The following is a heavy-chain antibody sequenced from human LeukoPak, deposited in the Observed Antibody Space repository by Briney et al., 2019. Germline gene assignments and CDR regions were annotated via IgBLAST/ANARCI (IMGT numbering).Heavy chain of an antibody. CDR2: SYPGDSDT. CDR1: GSIYTSYW. V-gene: IGHV5-51*01. D-gene: IGHD3-10*01. J-gene: IGHJ6*03. CDR3: ASAGEIENYSMDV. Sequence: VESPHISGHCSGSIYTSYWIGRGRQLPGKGLEWMGISYPGDSDTRYSPSFQGQLTISTYQSIRTAYLQRSSLTTSDTAVYYCASAGEIENYSMDVWGKGTTVTVSS.